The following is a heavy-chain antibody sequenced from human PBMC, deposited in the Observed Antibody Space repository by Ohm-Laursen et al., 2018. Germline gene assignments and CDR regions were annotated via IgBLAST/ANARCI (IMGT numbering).Heavy chain of an antibody. Sequence: SLRLSCAASGFTVSSNYMSWVRQALGKGLEWVSVIYSGGSTYYADSVKGRFTISRDNSKNTLYLQMNSLRAEDTAVYYCARMGSYSAFDIWGQGTMVTVSS. V-gene: IGHV3-66*01. J-gene: IGHJ3*02. D-gene: IGHD1-26*01. CDR2: IYSGGST. CDR1: GFTVSSNY. CDR3: ARMGSYSAFDI.